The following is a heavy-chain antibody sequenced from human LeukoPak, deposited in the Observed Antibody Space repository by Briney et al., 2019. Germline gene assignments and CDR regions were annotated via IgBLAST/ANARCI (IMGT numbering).Heavy chain of an antibody. CDR1: GFTFSSYG. Sequence: GGSLRLSCAASGFTFSSYGMNWVRQAPGKGLEWVSSIRSTSDYIYYADSVKGRFTIYRDNAKNSLYLQMNSLRAEDTAVYYCARGAQWFDYWGQRTLVTVSS. CDR3: ARGAQWFDY. D-gene: IGHD6-19*01. J-gene: IGHJ4*02. V-gene: IGHV3-21*01. CDR2: IRSTSDYI.